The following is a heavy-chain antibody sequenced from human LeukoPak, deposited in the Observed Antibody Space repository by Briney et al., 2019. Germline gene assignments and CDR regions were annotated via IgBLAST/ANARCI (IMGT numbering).Heavy chain of an antibody. CDR1: GFTVSSNY. Sequence: GSLRLSCAASGFTVSSNYMSWVRQAPGKGLEWIGEINHSGSTNYNPSLKSRVTISVDTSKNQFSLKLSSVTAADTAVYYCARSMIVVKGAFDIWGQGTMVTVSS. J-gene: IGHJ3*02. CDR3: ARSMIVVKGAFDI. V-gene: IGHV4-34*01. CDR2: INHSGST. D-gene: IGHD3-22*01.